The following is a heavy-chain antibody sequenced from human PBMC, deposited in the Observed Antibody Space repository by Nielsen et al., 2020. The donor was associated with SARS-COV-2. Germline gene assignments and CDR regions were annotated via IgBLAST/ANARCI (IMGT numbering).Heavy chain of an antibody. CDR2: IIPIFGTA. CDR1: GGTFSSYA. V-gene: IGHV1-69*13. Sequence: SVKVSCKASGGTFSSYAISWVRQAPGQGLEWMGGIIPIFGTANYAQKFQGRVTITADESTSTAYMELSSLRSEDTAVYYCARDHPISGYDPGASDGMDVWGQGTTVTVSS. J-gene: IGHJ6*02. CDR3: ARDHPISGYDPGASDGMDV. D-gene: IGHD5-12*01.